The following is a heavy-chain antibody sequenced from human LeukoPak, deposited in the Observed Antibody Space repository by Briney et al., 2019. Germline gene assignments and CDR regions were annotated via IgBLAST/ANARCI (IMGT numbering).Heavy chain of an antibody. D-gene: IGHD6-13*01. Sequence: AAVKVSCKASGCTFTSYDINWVRQATGQGLEWMGWMNPNSGNTGYAQKFQGRVTMTRDTSISTAYMELSSLRSDDTAVYFCARDPSIAAAGNWGPGTLVTVSS. J-gene: IGHJ4*02. CDR1: GCTFTSYD. CDR2: MNPNSGNT. CDR3: ARDPSIAAAGN. V-gene: IGHV1-8*01.